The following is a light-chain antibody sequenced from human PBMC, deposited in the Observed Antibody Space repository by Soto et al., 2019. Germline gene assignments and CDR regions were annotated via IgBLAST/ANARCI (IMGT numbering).Light chain of an antibody. CDR1: QSVSNAF. V-gene: IGKV3-20*01. CDR2: GIS. J-gene: IGKJ2*01. Sequence: ESGLTQSPGTQSLSPGERATLSCRASQSVSNAFFAWYQQKPGQAPRLLIYGISNRATGIPDRFSGSGSGTDFTLTISRLEPEDFGVYFCQQYSSLPHTFGQGTKLEVK. CDR3: QQYSSLPHT.